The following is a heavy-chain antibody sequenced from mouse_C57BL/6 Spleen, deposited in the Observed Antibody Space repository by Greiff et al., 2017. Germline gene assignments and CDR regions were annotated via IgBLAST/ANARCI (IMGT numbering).Heavy chain of an antibody. V-gene: IGHV5-17*01. D-gene: IGHD1-1*01. CDR2: ISSGSSTI. J-gene: IGHJ4*01. CDR1: GFTFSDYG. Sequence: EVQVVESGGGLVKPGGSLKLSCAASGFTFSDYGMHWVRQAPEKGLEWVAYISSGSSTIYYADTVKGRFTISRANAKNTLFLQMTSLRSEDTAMYYCARRGGITTVVATRAYAMDYWGQGTLVTVSS. CDR3: ARRGGITTVVATRAYAMDY.